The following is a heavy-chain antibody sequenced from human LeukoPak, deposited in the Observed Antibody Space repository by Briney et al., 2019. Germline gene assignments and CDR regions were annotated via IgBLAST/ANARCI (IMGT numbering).Heavy chain of an antibody. Sequence: GGSLRLSCAASGLTVSSNYITWVRQPPGKGLEWVSVLHAAGGTYYADSVKGRFTISRHISKNTVYLQMNSLRAEDTAVYYCAREGYDSSGYPRLLDYWGQGTPVTVSS. V-gene: IGHV3-53*04. J-gene: IGHJ4*02. CDR2: LHAAGGT. D-gene: IGHD3-22*01. CDR3: AREGYDSSGYPRLLDY. CDR1: GLTVSSNY.